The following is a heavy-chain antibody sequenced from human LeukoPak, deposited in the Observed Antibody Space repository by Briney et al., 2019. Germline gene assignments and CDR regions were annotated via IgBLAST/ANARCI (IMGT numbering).Heavy chain of an antibody. CDR3: ARDISYYYDSSGYYCDY. CDR2: ISSSSSYM. Sequence: GVSLRLSCAASGFTFSSYSMNWVRQAPGKGLEWVSSISSSSSYMYYADSVKGRFTISRDNAKNSLYLQMNSLRAEDTAVYYCARDISYYYDSSGYYCDYWGQGTLVTVSS. J-gene: IGHJ4*02. D-gene: IGHD3-22*01. V-gene: IGHV3-21*01. CDR1: GFTFSSYS.